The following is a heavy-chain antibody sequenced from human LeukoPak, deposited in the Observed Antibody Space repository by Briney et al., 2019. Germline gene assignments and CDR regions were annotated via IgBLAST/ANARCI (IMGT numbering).Heavy chain of an antibody. CDR2: INPSGGST. CDR3: ARGDYDFWSGYPYYFDY. CDR1: GYTFTSYY. Sequence: ASVKVSCKASGYTFTSYYAHWVRQAPGQGLEWMGIINPSGGSTSYAQKFQGRVTMTRDTSTNTVYMELSSLRSEDTAVYYCARGDYDFWSGYPYYFDYWGQGTLVTVSS. J-gene: IGHJ4*02. D-gene: IGHD3-3*01. V-gene: IGHV1-46*01.